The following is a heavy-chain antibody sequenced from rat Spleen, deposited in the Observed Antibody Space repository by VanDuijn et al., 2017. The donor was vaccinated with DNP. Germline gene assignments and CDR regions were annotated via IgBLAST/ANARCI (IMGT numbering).Heavy chain of an antibody. J-gene: IGHJ2*01. Sequence: EVQLMESGGGLVQPGRSLKLSCAASGFTFSDYYMAWVRQAPTKGLEWVAYITYDGGGTYYRDSVKGRFTISRDNAKSSLYLQMNSLKSEDTATYYCARESQYRLEYWGQGVMVTVSS. CDR1: GFTFSDYY. D-gene: IGHD1-1*01. CDR2: ITYDGGGT. V-gene: IGHV5-20*01. CDR3: ARESQYRLEY.